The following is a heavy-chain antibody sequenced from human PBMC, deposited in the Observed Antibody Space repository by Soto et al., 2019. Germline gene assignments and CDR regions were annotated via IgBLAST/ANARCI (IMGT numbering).Heavy chain of an antibody. Sequence: SETLSLTCTVSGVSFRSSDYYWGWIRQPPNKGLEWIGSMRYGGSTFYNPSLKSRVTISVDTSKNQFSLKLTSVTAADTAVYYCARPGYSSSWYWFDLWGQGTPVTVSS. V-gene: IGHV4-39*01. CDR3: ARPGYSSSWYWFDL. CDR2: MRYGGST. J-gene: IGHJ5*02. CDR1: GVSFRSSDYY. D-gene: IGHD6-13*01.